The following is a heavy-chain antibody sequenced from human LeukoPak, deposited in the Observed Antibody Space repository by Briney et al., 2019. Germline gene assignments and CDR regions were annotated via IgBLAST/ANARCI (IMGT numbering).Heavy chain of an antibody. V-gene: IGHV1-69*13. CDR3: ARQNLGTAYYYGSGGGRPGEFDYYYYYGMDV. CDR1: GGTFSSYA. J-gene: IGHJ6*04. CDR2: IIPIFGTA. D-gene: IGHD3-10*01. Sequence: SVKVSCKASGGTFSSYAISWVRQPPGQGLEWMGGIIPIFGTANYAQKFQGRGTITADESTSTAYRELSSLRSEDTAVYYCARQNLGTAYYYGSGGGRPGEFDYYYYYGMDVWGKGTTVTVSS.